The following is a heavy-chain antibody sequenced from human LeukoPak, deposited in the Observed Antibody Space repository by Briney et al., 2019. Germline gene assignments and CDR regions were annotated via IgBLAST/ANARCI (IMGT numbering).Heavy chain of an antibody. Sequence: GRSLRLPCADSGLTFSSYAMHWVRQAPGKGLEWVAVISYDGSNKYYADSVKGRFTISRDNSKNTLYLQMNSLRAEDTAVYYCARDHGSGSYSSLNYYYGMDVWGQGTTVTVSS. CDR2: ISYDGSNK. CDR3: ARDHGSGSYSSLNYYYGMDV. D-gene: IGHD3-10*01. CDR1: GLTFSSYA. J-gene: IGHJ6*02. V-gene: IGHV3-30*04.